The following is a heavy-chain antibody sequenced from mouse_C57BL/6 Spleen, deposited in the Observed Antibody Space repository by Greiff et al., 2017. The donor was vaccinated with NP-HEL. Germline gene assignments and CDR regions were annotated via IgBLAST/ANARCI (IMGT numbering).Heavy chain of an antibody. J-gene: IGHJ2*01. CDR1: GYTFTSYW. CDR3: ARSGRYYYGSSSVGYYFDY. D-gene: IGHD1-1*01. Sequence: QVQLKQSGAELVMPGASVKLSCKASGYTFTSYWMHWVKQRPGQGLEWIGEIDPSDSYTNYNQKFKGKSTLTVDKSSSTAYMQLSSLTSEDSAVYYCARSGRYYYGSSSVGYYFDYWGQGTTLTVSS. CDR2: IDPSDSYT. V-gene: IGHV1-69*01.